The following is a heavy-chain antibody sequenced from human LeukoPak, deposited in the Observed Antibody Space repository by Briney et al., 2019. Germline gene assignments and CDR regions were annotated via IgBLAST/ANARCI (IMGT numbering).Heavy chain of an antibody. D-gene: IGHD3-22*01. J-gene: IGHJ4*02. CDR2: IRSKANSYAT. Sequence: GGSLRLSCAASGFTFSGSAMHWVRQASGKGLEWVGRIRSKANSYATAYAASVKGRFTISRDDSKNTAYLQMNSLKTGDTAVYYCTRPHYDSSGYYYAFDYWGQGTLVTVSS. CDR1: GFTFSGSA. V-gene: IGHV3-73*01. CDR3: TRPHYDSSGYYYAFDY.